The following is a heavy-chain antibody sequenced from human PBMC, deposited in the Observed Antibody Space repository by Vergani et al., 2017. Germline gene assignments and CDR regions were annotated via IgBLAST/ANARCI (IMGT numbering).Heavy chain of an antibody. D-gene: IGHD3-3*01. CDR1: GFTFSSYE. V-gene: IGHV3-48*03. CDR2: ISSSGSTI. J-gene: IGHJ4*02. CDR3: ARRPDFWSGGLGY. Sequence: EVQLVESGGGLVQPGGSLRLSCAASGFTFSSYEMNWVRQAPGKGLEWVSYISSSGSTIYYADSVKGRFTLSRDNAKNSLYLQMNSLRAEDTAVYYCARRPDFWSGGLGYWGQGTLVTVSS.